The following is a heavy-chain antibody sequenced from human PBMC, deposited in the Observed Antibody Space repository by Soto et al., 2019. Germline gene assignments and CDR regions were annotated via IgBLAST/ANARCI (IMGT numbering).Heavy chain of an antibody. CDR1: GYTFTSYG. Sequence: GASVKVSCKASGYTFTSYGISWVRQAPGQGLEWMGWISAYNGNTNYAQKLQGRVTMTTDTSTSTAYMELRSLRSDDTAVYYCARGLGYCSSTSCYNPPHYFDYWGQGTLVTVSS. CDR2: ISAYNGNT. J-gene: IGHJ4*02. CDR3: ARGLGYCSSTSCYNPPHYFDY. V-gene: IGHV1-18*01. D-gene: IGHD2-2*01.